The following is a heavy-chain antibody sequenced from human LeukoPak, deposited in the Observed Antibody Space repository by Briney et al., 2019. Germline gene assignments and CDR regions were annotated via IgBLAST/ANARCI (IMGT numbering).Heavy chain of an antibody. Sequence: PGRSLRLSCAASGLTFSNYGMHWVRQAPGKGLEWVAVIWYDGSNKYYADSVKGRFTISRDNSKNTLYLEVNSLRADDTAVYYCANHCSGGSCYPYWGQGTLVTVS. D-gene: IGHD2-15*01. J-gene: IGHJ4*02. CDR3: ANHCSGGSCYPY. CDR2: IWYDGSNK. V-gene: IGHV3-33*06. CDR1: GLTFSNYG.